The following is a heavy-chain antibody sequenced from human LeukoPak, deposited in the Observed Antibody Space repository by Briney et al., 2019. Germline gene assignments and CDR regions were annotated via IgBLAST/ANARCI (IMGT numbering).Heavy chain of an antibody. Sequence: GGSLRLSCAASGFTFNSYVMNWVRQAPGKGLEWVSSISSSSNYIYYADSVKGRFTISRDNAKNSLYLQMNSLRAEDTAVYYCARVTYSTSSAFDIWGQGTTVTVSS. CDR2: ISSSSNYI. J-gene: IGHJ3*02. CDR3: ARVTYSTSSAFDI. V-gene: IGHV3-21*01. CDR1: GFTFNSYV. D-gene: IGHD6-6*01.